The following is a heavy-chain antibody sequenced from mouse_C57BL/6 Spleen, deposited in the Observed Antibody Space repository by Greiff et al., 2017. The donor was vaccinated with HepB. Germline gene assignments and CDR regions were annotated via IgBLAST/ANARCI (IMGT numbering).Heavy chain of an antibody. J-gene: IGHJ2*01. Sequence: EVQLVESGGGLVKPGGSLKLSCAASGFTFSSYAMSWVRQTPEKRLEWVATISDGGSYTYYPDNVKGRFTISRDNAKNNLYLQMSHLKSEDTAMYYCASYYGSHFDYWGQGTTLTVSS. V-gene: IGHV5-4*01. CDR2: ISDGGSYT. CDR3: ASYYGSHFDY. CDR1: GFTFSSYA. D-gene: IGHD1-1*01.